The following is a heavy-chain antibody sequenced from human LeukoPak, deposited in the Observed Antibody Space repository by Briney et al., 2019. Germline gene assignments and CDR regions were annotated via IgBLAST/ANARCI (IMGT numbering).Heavy chain of an antibody. V-gene: IGHV4-59*08. D-gene: IGHD3-10*01. CDR2: IYYSVST. J-gene: IGHJ4*02. Sequence: SETLSLTCTVSGGSISSYYWSWIRQPPGKGLEWIGHIYYSVSTHYNPSLKSRVTISVDTSKTQFSLKLSSVTAADTAVYYCARHVGNSGSGSYLTYFDYWGQGTLVTVSS. CDR3: ARHVGNSGSGSYLTYFDY. CDR1: GGSISSYY.